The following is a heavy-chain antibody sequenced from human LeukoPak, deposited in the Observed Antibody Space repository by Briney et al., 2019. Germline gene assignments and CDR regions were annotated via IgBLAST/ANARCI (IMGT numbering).Heavy chain of an antibody. CDR3: VRGTGY. V-gene: IGHV3-64D*06. Sequence: GGSLRLSCSVSGFTFSTYVMHWVRQAPGKGLEYVSANSSNGDNTYYADSVKGRFTISRDNSKNTLYLQMSSLRADDTAVYYCVRGTGYWGQGTLVTVSS. CDR2: NSSNGDNT. CDR1: GFTFSTYV. J-gene: IGHJ4*02.